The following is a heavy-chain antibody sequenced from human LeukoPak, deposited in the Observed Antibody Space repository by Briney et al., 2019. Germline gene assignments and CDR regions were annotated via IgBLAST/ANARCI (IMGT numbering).Heavy chain of an antibody. J-gene: IGHJ6*03. D-gene: IGHD2-2*01. CDR3: ARVTNPYCSSTSCYGIKSYYYYYMDV. CDR1: GYTFTSYY. V-gene: IGHV1-46*01. CDR2: INPSGGST. Sequence: WASVKVSCKASGYTFTSYYMHWVRQAPGQGLEWMGIINPSGGSTSYAQKFQGRVTMTRDTSTSTVYMELSSLRSEDTAVYYCARVTNPYCSSTSCYGIKSYYYYYMDVWGKGTTVTISS.